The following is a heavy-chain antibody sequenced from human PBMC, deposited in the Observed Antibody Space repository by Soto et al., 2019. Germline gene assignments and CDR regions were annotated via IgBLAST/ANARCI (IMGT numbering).Heavy chain of an antibody. D-gene: IGHD5-18*01. Sequence: ASVKVSCKASGYTFTSYGISWVRQAPGQGLEWMGWISAYNGNTNYAQKLQGRVTMTTDTSTSTAYMELRSLRSDDTAVYYCARAWVGFSGYTPGSMVARFDYWGQGTLVTVSS. V-gene: IGHV1-18*01. J-gene: IGHJ4*02. CDR3: ARAWVGFSGYTPGSMVARFDY. CDR2: ISAYNGNT. CDR1: GYTFTSYG.